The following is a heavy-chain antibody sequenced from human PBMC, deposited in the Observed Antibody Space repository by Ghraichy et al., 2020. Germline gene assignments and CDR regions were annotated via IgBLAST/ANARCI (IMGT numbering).Heavy chain of an antibody. CDR2: IYYSGST. Sequence: SQTLSLTCTVSGGSISSSSYYWGWIRQPPGKGLEWIGSIYYSGSTYYNPSLKSRVTISVDTSKNQFSLKLSSVTAADTAVYYCARHSNSHYYYYGMDVWGQGTTVTVSS. CDR3: ARHSNSHYYYYGMDV. D-gene: IGHD4-23*01. CDR1: GGSISSSSYY. V-gene: IGHV4-39*01. J-gene: IGHJ6*02.